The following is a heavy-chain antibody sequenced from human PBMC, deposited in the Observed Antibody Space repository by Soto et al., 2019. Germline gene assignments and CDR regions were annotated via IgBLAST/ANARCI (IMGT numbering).Heavy chain of an antibody. Sequence: GGSLRLSCAASGFTFSSYWMSWVRQAPGKGLEWVANIKQDGSEKYYVDSVKGRFTISRDNAKNSLYLEMNSLRAEDTAVYYCARESEDLTSNFDYWGQGTLVTISS. CDR1: GFTFSSYW. CDR3: ARESEDLTSNFDY. V-gene: IGHV3-7*01. CDR2: IKQDGSEK. J-gene: IGHJ4*02.